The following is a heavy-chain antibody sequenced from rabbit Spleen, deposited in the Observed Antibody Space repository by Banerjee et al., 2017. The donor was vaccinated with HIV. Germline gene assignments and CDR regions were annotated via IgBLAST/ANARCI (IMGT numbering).Heavy chain of an antibody. V-gene: IGHV1S43*01. J-gene: IGHJ3*01. CDR1: GFDLSNYYY. D-gene: IGHD8-1*01. CDR3: ARGVLVVVTPTRLDL. CDR2: IDTSSGNT. Sequence: QLEESGGGLVKPEGSLTLTCTASGFDLSNYYYMCWVRQAPGKGLELIACIDTSSGNTWYASWVNGRFTISRSTSLNTVDLKMTSLPAADTATYFCARGVLVVVTPTRLDLWGPGTLVTVS.